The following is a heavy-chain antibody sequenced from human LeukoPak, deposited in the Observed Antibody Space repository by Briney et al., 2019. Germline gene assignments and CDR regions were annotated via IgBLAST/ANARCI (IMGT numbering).Heavy chain of an antibody. Sequence: GGSLRLSCAASGFTFSTYGMSWVRQAPGKGLEWVSTISGSGTNTYYADSVKGRFTISRDNSRNTLFLQMNSLRTDDTAKYYCAKAFGGGYFFDSWGQGTLVPVSS. CDR3: AKAFGGGYFFDS. V-gene: IGHV3-23*01. CDR1: GFTFSTYG. J-gene: IGHJ4*02. CDR2: ISGSGTNT. D-gene: IGHD2-15*01.